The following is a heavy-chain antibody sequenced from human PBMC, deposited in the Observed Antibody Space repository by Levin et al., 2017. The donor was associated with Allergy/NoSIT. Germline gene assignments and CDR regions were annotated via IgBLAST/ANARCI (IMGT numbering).Heavy chain of an antibody. CDR2: SGARANSYTA. CDR1: GFSFSDYY. CDR3: ARVGASYSGWLYVDY. Sequence: SCAASGFSFSDYYMDWVRQAPGKGLEWVGRSGARANSYTAHYAASVKGRITISRDDSQNSLYLQMDSLKTEDTAVYYCARVGASYSGWLYVDYWGQGTVVTVSS. V-gene: IGHV3-72*01. D-gene: IGHD6-19*01. J-gene: IGHJ4*02.